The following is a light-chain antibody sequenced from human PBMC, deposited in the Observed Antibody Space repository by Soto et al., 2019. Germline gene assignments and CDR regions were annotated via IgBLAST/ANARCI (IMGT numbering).Light chain of an antibody. Sequence: DIVMTQSPLSLPVTPGEPASISCRSSQSLLHSNGYNYLDWYLQKPGQSPQLLIYLGSNRASGVPDRFSGSGSGTDFTLKISRVEAEDVGVYYCMQALQTPGTVGPGTKVDIK. V-gene: IGKV2-28*01. CDR3: MQALQTPGT. CDR1: QSLLHSNGYNY. J-gene: IGKJ3*01. CDR2: LGS.